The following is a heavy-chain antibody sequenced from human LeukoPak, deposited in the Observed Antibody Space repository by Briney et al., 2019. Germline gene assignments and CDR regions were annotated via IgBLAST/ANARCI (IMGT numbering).Heavy chain of an antibody. V-gene: IGHV1-69*04. CDR2: IIPILGIA. CDR3: ARVAIFGVVTHFDY. Sequence: SVTVSCKASGGTFSSYAISWVRQAPGQGLEWMGRIIPILGIANYAQKLQGRVTMTTDTSTSTAYMELRSLRSDDTAVYYCARVAIFGVVTHFDYWGQGTLVTVSS. J-gene: IGHJ4*02. CDR1: GGTFSSYA. D-gene: IGHD3-3*01.